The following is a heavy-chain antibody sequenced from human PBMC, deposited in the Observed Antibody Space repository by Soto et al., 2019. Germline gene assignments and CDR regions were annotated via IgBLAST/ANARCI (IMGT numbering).Heavy chain of an antibody. CDR2: INAGNGNT. Sequence: QVQLVQSGAEEKKPGASVKVSCKASGYTFTGYAMHWVRQAPGQRLEWMGWINAGNGNTKYSQKFQGRVTITRDTSASAAYMELSSLCSEDTAVYYCARAVAVAADFDHWGQGTLVTVSS. J-gene: IGHJ4*02. V-gene: IGHV1-3*05. CDR1: GYTFTGYA. D-gene: IGHD6-19*01. CDR3: ARAVAVAADFDH.